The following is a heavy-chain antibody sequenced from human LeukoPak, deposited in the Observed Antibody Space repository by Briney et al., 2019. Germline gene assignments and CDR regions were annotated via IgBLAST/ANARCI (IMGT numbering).Heavy chain of an antibody. CDR1: GFTFRSYG. CDR2: ISFDGSNK. V-gene: IGHV3-30*19. Sequence: GRSLRLSCAASGFTFRSYGFHWVRQAPGKGLEWVAMISFDGSNKYYTDSVKGRFTISRDNSKNTLHLQMNSLKTEDTAVYYCAKDYYGSGSSSCGMDVWGQGTTVTVSS. CDR3: AKDYYGSGSSSCGMDV. J-gene: IGHJ6*02. D-gene: IGHD3-10*01.